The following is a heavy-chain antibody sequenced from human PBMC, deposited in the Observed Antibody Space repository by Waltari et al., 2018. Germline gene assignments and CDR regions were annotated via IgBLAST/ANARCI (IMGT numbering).Heavy chain of an antibody. Sequence: QVTLKESGPARVKHTQTLTLTCTFSGFSLRTSGMRVRWIRQPPGKALEWLARIDWDDDKFYSTSLKTRLTISKDTSKNQVVLTMTNMDPVDTATYYCARDYGDYGNYFDYWGQGTLVTVSS. CDR2: IDWDDDK. CDR1: GFSLRTSGMR. J-gene: IGHJ4*02. D-gene: IGHD4-17*01. CDR3: ARDYGDYGNYFDY. V-gene: IGHV2-70*04.